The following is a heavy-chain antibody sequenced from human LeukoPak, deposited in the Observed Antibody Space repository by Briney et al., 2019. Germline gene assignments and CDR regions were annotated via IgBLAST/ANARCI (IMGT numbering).Heavy chain of an antibody. CDR2: IYYSGST. Sequence: PSETLSLTSTVSGGSISSGGYCWSWIRQHPGKGLEWIGYIYYSGSTYYNPSLKSRFTISVDTSKNQFSLKLSSVTAAGTAVYYCAIRKYYDILTGYRKIPTSGFDPWGQGTLVTVSS. CDR1: GGSISSGGYC. CDR3: AIRKYYDILTGYRKIPTSGFDP. V-gene: IGHV4-31*03. J-gene: IGHJ5*02. D-gene: IGHD3-9*01.